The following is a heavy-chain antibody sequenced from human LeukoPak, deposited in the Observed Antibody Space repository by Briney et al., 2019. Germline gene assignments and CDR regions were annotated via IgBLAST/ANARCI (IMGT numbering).Heavy chain of an antibody. J-gene: IGHJ4*02. CDR3: ARGPYYYDSSGYYHYYFDY. V-gene: IGHV3-21*01. Sequence: GGSLRLSCAASGFTFNNYIMNWVRQAPGKGLEWVSSISSSDYIYYADSVKGRFTISRDNAKNSLYLQMNSLRAEDTAVYYCARGPYYYDSSGYYHYYFDYWGQGTLVTVSS. CDR1: GFTFNNYI. CDR2: ISSSDYI. D-gene: IGHD3-22*01.